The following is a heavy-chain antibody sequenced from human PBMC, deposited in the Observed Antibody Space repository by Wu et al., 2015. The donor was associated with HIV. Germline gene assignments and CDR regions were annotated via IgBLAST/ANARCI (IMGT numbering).Heavy chain of an antibody. CDR3: ATSKGRGYSYNSVVRLDY. Sequence: QVHLEQSGAEVKKPGSSVRVSCKASGGSFTTYSIIWVRQAPGQGPEWMGGIVPIFPTPNYAQKFQGRVTITTDDSRSTAYMELSSLRSEDTAVYYCATSKGRGYSYNSVVRLDYWARERWSPSPQ. CDR2: IVPIFPTP. J-gene: IGHJ4*02. CDR1: GGSFTTYS. D-gene: IGHD5-18*01. V-gene: IGHV1-69*05.